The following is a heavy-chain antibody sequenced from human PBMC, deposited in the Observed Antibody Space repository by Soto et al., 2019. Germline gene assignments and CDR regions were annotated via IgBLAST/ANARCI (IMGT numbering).Heavy chain of an antibody. V-gene: IGHV4-59*01. J-gene: IGHJ3*02. D-gene: IGHD6-19*01. CDR3: ARSVVHQWLVHDAFDS. CDR2: VYYSGTT. CDR1: GGSISSSY. Sequence: QVQLQESGPGLLKPSETLSLTCTVSGGSISSSYWSWIRHPPGKGLEWIAYVYYSGTTNYNPSLESRATISIDTSTNQFSLRLTSVTAADTAVYYCARSVVHQWLVHDAFDSWGQGTLVTVSS.